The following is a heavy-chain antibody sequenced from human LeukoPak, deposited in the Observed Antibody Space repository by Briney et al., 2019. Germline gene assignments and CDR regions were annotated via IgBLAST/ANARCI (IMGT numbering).Heavy chain of an antibody. Sequence: PGGSLRLSCAASGFTVSNNYMMWLRQAPGKGLEGVSSIYSRGSTSYVDCVKGRFTISRDNTKNTLFLQMNSLRVEDTAVYYCARDYNGPWGQGTLVTVSS. D-gene: IGHD1-1*01. J-gene: IGHJ5*02. V-gene: IGHV3-66*03. CDR2: IYSRGST. CDR3: ARDYNGP. CDR1: GFTVSNNY.